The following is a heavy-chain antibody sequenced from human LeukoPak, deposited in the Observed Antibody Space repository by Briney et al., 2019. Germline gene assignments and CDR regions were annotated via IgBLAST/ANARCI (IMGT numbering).Heavy chain of an antibody. D-gene: IGHD6-13*01. J-gene: IGHJ4*02. V-gene: IGHV4-30-4*08. CDR1: GGSISSGDYY. CDR3: ASDAAALDY. Sequence: KASQTLSLXCTVSGGSISSGDYYWSWIRQPPGKGLEWIGYIYCSGSTNYSPTLKSRVTISVDTSKNQFSMKLSSVTAADTAVYYWASDAAALDYWGQGTLVTVSS. CDR2: IYCSGST.